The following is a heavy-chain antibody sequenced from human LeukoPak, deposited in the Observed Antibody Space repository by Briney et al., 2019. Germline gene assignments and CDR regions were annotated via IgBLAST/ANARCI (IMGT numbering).Heavy chain of an antibody. V-gene: IGHV3-9*01. Sequence: PGRSLRLSCAASGFTFDDYAMHWVRQAPGKGLEWVSGISWNSGSIGYADSVKGRFTISRDNAKNSLCLQMNSLRAEDTALYYCAKGLRVLWFGELDYWGQGTLVTVSS. D-gene: IGHD3-10*01. CDR2: ISWNSGSI. J-gene: IGHJ4*02. CDR1: GFTFDDYA. CDR3: AKGLRVLWFGELDY.